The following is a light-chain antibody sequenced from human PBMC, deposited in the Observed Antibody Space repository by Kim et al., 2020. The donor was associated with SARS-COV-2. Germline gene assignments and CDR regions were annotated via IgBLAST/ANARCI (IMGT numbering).Light chain of an antibody. J-gene: IGLJ3*02. CDR3: QTWGTGIRV. Sequence: ASVKLTCTLNSGHSSYAIAWHQQQPEKGPRYLMKVNSDGSHSKGDGIPDLFSGSSSGAERYLTISSLQSDDEADYYCQTWGTGIRVFGGGTQLTVL. CDR2: VNSDGSH. V-gene: IGLV4-69*01. CDR1: SGHSSYA.